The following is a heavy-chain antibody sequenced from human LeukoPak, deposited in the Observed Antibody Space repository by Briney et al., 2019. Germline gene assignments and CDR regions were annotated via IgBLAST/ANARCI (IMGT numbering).Heavy chain of an antibody. CDR3: ARDALDWSDAFDI. CDR1: GDSVSSNSAA. Sequence: SQTLSLTCAISGDSVSSNSAAWHWIRQSPSGGLEWLGRTYYRSKWYNDYAVSVKSRITINPDTSKNQFSLQLNSVTPEDTAVYYCARDALDWSDAFDIWGQGTMVTVSS. V-gene: IGHV6-1*01. CDR2: TYYRSKWYN. J-gene: IGHJ3*02. D-gene: IGHD1-1*01.